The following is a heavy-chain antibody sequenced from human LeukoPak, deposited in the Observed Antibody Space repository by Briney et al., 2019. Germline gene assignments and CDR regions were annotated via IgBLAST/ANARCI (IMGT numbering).Heavy chain of an antibody. CDR1: GFTFSSYA. D-gene: IGHD2-15*01. CDR3: AKRARKFYHCSCATCYFDY. J-gene: IGHJ4*02. CDR2: ISGGGGST. V-gene: IGHV3-23*01. Sequence: PGGSLRLSCAASGFTFSSYAMTWVRQAPGKGLEWVSTISGGGGSTYYADSVKGRFTISRDNSKHILYLQMNSLKAEDTDVYQRAKRARKFYHCSCATCYFDYGGQGPLVTVSS.